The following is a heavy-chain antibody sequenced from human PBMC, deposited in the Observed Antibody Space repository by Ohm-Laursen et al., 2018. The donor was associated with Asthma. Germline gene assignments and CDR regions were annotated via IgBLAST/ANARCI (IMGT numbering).Heavy chain of an antibody. V-gene: IGHV3-33*06. Sequence: SLRLSCAASGFTFSSYGMHWVRQAPGKGLEWVAVIWNDGSNKYYADSVKGRFTISRDNSENTMYLQMNSLRADDTAVYYCAKPISTGTTWRHDFDVWGQGTMVTVSS. CDR3: AKPISTGTTWRHDFDV. J-gene: IGHJ3*01. CDR2: IWNDGSNK. D-gene: IGHD4-17*01. CDR1: GFTFSSYG.